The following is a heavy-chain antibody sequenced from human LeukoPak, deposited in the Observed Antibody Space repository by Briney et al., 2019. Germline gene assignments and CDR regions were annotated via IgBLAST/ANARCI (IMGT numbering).Heavy chain of an antibody. CDR2: INHSGST. J-gene: IGHJ4*02. CDR1: GGTYSGFY. Sequence: SETVSLNDAVYGGTYSGFYWREIGPPPGKGLEWMGEINHSGSTNYNPSLKSQVTISVDTSKNQFSLKLSSVTAADTAVYYCVRLVGHSGGYYTYYFDYWGQGTLVTVSS. D-gene: IGHD3-22*01. CDR3: VRLVGHSGGYYTYYFDY. V-gene: IGHV4-34*01.